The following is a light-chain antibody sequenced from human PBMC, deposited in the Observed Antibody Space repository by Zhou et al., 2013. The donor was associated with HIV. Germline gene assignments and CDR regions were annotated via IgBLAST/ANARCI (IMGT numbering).Light chain of an antibody. V-gene: IGKV3-15*01. J-gene: IGKJ4*01. CDR1: QSVGSK. CDR2: DAS. Sequence: EIVLTQSPATLSASPGEAVTLSCRASQSVGSKLAWYQQKPGLAPRLLISDASTRASGFPARFSGSGSGTEFTLTISSLQSGDVAVYFCQQYYGWPLTFGGG. CDR3: QQYYGWPLT.